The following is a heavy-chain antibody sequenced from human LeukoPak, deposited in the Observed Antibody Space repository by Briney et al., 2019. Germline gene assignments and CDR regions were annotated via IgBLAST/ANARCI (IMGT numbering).Heavy chain of an antibody. CDR3: ARFPRGWYPDY. Sequence: GASVKVSCTASGYSFTSYDINWVRQASGQGLEWMGWMDPNSDNTGYAQKFQGRITMTRNTSISTAYMELSSLRSEDTAVYYCARFPRGWYPDYWGQGTLVTVSS. V-gene: IGHV1-8*01. CDR1: GYSFTSYD. J-gene: IGHJ4*02. D-gene: IGHD6-19*01. CDR2: MDPNSDNT.